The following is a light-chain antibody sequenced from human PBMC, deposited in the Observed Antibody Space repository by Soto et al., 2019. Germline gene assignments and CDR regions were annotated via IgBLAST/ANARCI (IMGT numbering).Light chain of an antibody. CDR2: DVS. Sequence: QSVLTQPRSVSGSPGQSVTISCTGTSSDVGGYNYVSWYQEHPGKAPKLMIYDVSKRPSGVPDRFSGSKSGNTASLTISGLQAEDEADYYCCSYAGSSPVLFGGGTKVTVL. CDR3: CSYAGSSPVL. CDR1: SSDVGGYNY. J-gene: IGLJ2*01. V-gene: IGLV2-11*01.